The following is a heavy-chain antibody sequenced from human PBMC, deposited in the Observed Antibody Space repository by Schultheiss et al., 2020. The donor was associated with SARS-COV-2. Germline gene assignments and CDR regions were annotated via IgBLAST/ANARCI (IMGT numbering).Heavy chain of an antibody. CDR3: ARDKGQWLVLED. Sequence: GGSLRLSCAASGFTFSSCGMSWVRQAPGKGLEWVSAISGSGSATFYADSVKGRFTISRDNAKNSLYLQMNSLRAEDTALYYCARDKGQWLVLEDWGQGTLVTVSS. J-gene: IGHJ4*02. CDR2: ISGSGSAT. V-gene: IGHV3-23*01. CDR1: GFTFSSCG. D-gene: IGHD6-19*01.